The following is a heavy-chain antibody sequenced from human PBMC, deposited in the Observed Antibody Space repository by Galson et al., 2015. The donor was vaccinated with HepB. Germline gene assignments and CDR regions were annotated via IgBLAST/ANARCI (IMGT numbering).Heavy chain of an antibody. Sequence: SVKVSCKASGYTFTSYAMHWVRQAPGQRLEWMGWINAGNGNTKYSQKFQGRVTITRDTSASTAYMELSSLRSEDTAAYYCARSPSPYYYDSSGYCDYWGQGTLVTVSS. D-gene: IGHD3-22*01. J-gene: IGHJ4*02. CDR1: GYTFTSYA. CDR3: ARSPSPYYYDSSGYCDY. CDR2: INAGNGNT. V-gene: IGHV1-3*01.